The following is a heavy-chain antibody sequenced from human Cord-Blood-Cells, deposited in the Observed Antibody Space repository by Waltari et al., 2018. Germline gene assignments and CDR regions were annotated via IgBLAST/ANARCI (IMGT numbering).Heavy chain of an antibody. CDR3: ARGRLHLGELSLYFDY. CDR1: GGSFSGYY. CDR2: INHSGSS. J-gene: IGHJ4*02. V-gene: IGHV4-34*01. D-gene: IGHD3-16*02. Sequence: QVQLQQWGAGLLKPSETLSLTCAVYGGSFSGYYWSWIRQPPGKGLEWIGEINHSGSSNYTPSLKSRVTISVDTSKNQFSLKLSSVTAADTAVYYCARGRLHLGELSLYFDYWGQGTLVTVSS.